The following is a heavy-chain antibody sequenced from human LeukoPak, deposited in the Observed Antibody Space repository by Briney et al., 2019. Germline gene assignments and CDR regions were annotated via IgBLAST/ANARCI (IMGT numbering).Heavy chain of an antibody. V-gene: IGHV4-30-4*01. D-gene: IGHD3-22*01. CDR1: GGSISSGDYS. Sequence: PSQTLSLTCTVSGGSISSGDYSWSWIRQPPGKGLEWIGYIYYSGSTYYNPSLKSRDTISVDTSKNQFSLKLSSVTAADTAVYYCAREMIVVNVPYNWFDPWGQGTLVTVSS. J-gene: IGHJ5*02. CDR2: IYYSGST. CDR3: AREMIVVNVPYNWFDP.